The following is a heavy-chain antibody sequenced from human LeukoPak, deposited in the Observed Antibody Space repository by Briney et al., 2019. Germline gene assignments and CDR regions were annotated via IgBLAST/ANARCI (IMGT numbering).Heavy chain of an antibody. CDR3: TRSVRNGHIDY. D-gene: IGHD2-21*01. CDR2: MNPNSGNT. J-gene: IGHJ4*02. Sequence: ASVKVSCKASGYTFTSYGISWVRQAPGQGLEWMGWMNPNSGNTGYAQKFQGRVTMTSTTSISTAYMELSSLRFEDTAVYYCTRSVRNGHIDYWGQGTLVTVSS. V-gene: IGHV1-8*02. CDR1: GYTFTSYG.